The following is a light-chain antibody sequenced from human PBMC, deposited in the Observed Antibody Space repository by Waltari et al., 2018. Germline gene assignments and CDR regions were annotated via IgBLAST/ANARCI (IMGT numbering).Light chain of an antibody. CDR1: GRDVGISSV. V-gene: IGLV2-23*01. CDR2: EAY. Sequence: QSALAQPASVSVSPGQSVTISCTGAGRDVGISSVVSWYQQHPGKAPKLMIYEAYKRPSGVSNRFSGSKSGNTASLTISGLQTDDEAEYYCCTYAGSSTWVFGGGTKLTVL. J-gene: IGLJ3*02. CDR3: CTYAGSSTWV.